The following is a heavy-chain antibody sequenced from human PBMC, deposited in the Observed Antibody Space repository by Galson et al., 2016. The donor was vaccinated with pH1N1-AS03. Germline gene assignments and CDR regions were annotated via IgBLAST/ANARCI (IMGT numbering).Heavy chain of an antibody. J-gene: IGHJ6*02. CDR3: ARRNPNPNFAIWYQHDYGMDV. CDR1: GFTFSMSY. Sequence: SLRLSCAASGFTFSMSYIHWVRQAPGKGLEWVSRISNDGRNVRYADFVKGRLAVSRDNAKNTVFSQMNSLRADDTAVYFCARRNPNPNFAIWYQHDYGMDVWGQGTTVTVSS. V-gene: IGHV3-74*01. CDR2: ISNDGRNV. D-gene: IGHD2-2*01.